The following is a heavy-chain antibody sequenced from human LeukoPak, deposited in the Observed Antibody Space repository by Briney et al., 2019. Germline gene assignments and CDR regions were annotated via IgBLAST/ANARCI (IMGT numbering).Heavy chain of an antibody. CDR3: ARKGELERRRSWDC. Sequence: GGSLRLSCAASGFTFSNYWMSWVRQTPGKGLEWVANIKQDGRERYYVDSVKGRYTISRDNAKNSLYLQMSSLRAEDTAVYYCARKGELERRRSWDCWGQGTLVTVSS. D-gene: IGHD1-1*01. J-gene: IGHJ4*02. CDR1: GFTFSNYW. V-gene: IGHV3-7*03. CDR2: IKQDGRER.